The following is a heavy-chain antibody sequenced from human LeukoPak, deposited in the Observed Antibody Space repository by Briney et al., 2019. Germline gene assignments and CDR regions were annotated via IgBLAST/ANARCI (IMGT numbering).Heavy chain of an antibody. Sequence: PGGSLRLSCAASGFTFTSYGMDWVRQAPGKGLEWVATIRYDGSYQWYAESVKGRFTISRDNSKNTLSLQMNSLRAEDTAVYYCARVRGASSTSWYFDYWGQGTLVTVSS. CDR1: GFTFTSYG. V-gene: IGHV3-30*02. CDR2: IRYDGSYQ. D-gene: IGHD6-13*01. J-gene: IGHJ4*02. CDR3: ARVRGASSTSWYFDY.